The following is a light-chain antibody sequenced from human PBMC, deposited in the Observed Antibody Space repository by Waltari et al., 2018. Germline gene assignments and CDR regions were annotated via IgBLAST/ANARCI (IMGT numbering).Light chain of an antibody. V-gene: IGLV2-14*03. J-gene: IGLJ2*01. Sequence: QSALTQPASVSGSPGQSITISCTGTSNDVGASNFVSWYQQHPDRAPQLMIYDVTDRPSGISYRFSGSKSANTASLTISGLLPEDEAIYYCSSFTDTHTLLFGGGTTVTVL. CDR2: DVT. CDR3: SSFTDTHTLL. CDR1: SNDVGASNF.